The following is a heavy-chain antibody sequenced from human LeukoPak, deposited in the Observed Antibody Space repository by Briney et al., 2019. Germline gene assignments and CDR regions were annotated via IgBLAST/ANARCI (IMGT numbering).Heavy chain of an antibody. Sequence: GGSQRLSCAASGFTFSSYWMSWVRQAPGKGLEWVANIKQDGSEKYYVDSVKGRFTISRDNAKNSLYLQMNSLRAEDTAVYYCARVGDFWSGYSHYYMDVWGKGTTVTVSS. J-gene: IGHJ6*03. CDR2: IKQDGSEK. D-gene: IGHD3-3*01. CDR1: GFTFSSYW. CDR3: ARVGDFWSGYSHYYMDV. V-gene: IGHV3-7*01.